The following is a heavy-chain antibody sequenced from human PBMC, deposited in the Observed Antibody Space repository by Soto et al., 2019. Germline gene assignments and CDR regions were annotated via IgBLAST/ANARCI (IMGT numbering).Heavy chain of an antibody. D-gene: IGHD4-4*01. J-gene: IGHJ4*01. V-gene: IGHV3-72*01. CDR1: GFFLVEFA. CDR2: IRNKANSYTT. CDR3: SRAGILTTPYYFDY. Sequence: GGSLRLSCQASGFFLVEFAMDWVRQAPGKGLEWVGRIRNKANSYTTEYAASVKGRFTISRDDSKNSLFLQMNSLKTEDTAVYYCSRAGILTTPYYFDYWGQGTLVTVSS.